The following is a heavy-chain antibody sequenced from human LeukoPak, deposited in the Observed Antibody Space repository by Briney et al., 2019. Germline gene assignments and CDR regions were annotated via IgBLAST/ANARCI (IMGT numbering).Heavy chain of an antibody. CDR3: AKRLVCSGGTCYGGSPEY. CDR2: IRYHGSET. Sequence: GGSLRLSCAASGFSFSDYGMHWVRQAPGKGLEWVAFIRYHGSETYYVDSVKARFTVSRDNSKNTLYLQMNSLKVEDTAVYYCAKRLVCSGGTCYGGSPEYWGPGTLVTVSS. D-gene: IGHD2-15*01. CDR1: GFSFSDYG. V-gene: IGHV3-30*02. J-gene: IGHJ4*02.